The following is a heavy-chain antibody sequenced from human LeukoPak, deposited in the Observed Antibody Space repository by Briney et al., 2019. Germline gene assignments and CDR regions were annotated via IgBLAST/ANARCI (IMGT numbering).Heavy chain of an antibody. Sequence: GGSLRLSCAASGFPVSSKYMNWVRQAPGRGLEWVSVIYTAGNTYYANSVKGRFTISRDSSKNTLYLQMNSLRAEDTAVYYCTTRLNYYDSSGYYGSAMVKTVFDYWGQGTLVTVSS. D-gene: IGHD3-22*01. V-gene: IGHV3-66*04. J-gene: IGHJ4*02. CDR2: IYTAGNT. CDR1: GFPVSSKY. CDR3: TTRLNYYDSSGYYGSAMVKTVFDY.